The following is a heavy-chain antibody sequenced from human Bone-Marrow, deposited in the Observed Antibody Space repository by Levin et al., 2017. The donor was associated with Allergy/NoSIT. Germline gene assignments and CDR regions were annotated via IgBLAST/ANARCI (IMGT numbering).Heavy chain of an antibody. CDR2: FDLEDGEI. Sequence: GESLKISCKVSGYTLTELSMHWVRQAPGKGLEWMGGFDLEDGEIIYAQKFQGRVTMTEDTSTDTAYMELSSLTSEDTSVYYCATRTPFYGSGNYFYSYGVDVWGQGTTVTVSS. CDR1: GYTLTELS. V-gene: IGHV1-24*01. CDR3: ATRTPFYGSGNYFYSYGVDV. J-gene: IGHJ6*02. D-gene: IGHD3-10*01.